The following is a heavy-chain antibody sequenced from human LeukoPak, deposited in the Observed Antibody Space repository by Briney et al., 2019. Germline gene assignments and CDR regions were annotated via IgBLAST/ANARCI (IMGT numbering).Heavy chain of an antibody. J-gene: IGHJ4*02. Sequence: PGGSLRLSCAASGFTFSSYGMHWVRQAPGKGLEWVAFIRYDGSNKYYADSVKGRFTISRDNSKNTLYLQMNSLRAEDTAVYYCAKEGTYCGGDCYLFDYWGQGTLVTVSS. V-gene: IGHV3-30*02. CDR2: IRYDGSNK. CDR1: GFTFSSYG. CDR3: AKEGTYCGGDCYLFDY. D-gene: IGHD2-21*02.